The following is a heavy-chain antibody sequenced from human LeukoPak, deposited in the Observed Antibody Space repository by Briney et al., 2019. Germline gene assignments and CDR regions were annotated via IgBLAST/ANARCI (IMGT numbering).Heavy chain of an antibody. CDR3: ASLYCSSTSCYFYY. D-gene: IGHD2-2*01. V-gene: IGHV4-4*02. CDR1: GGSISSSNW. Sequence: SGTLSLTCAVSGGSISSSNWWSWVRQPPGKGLEWIGEIYHGGSTNYNPSLKSRVTISVDKSKNQFSLKLSSVTAADTAVYYCASLYCSSTSCYFYYWGQGTLVTVSS. CDR2: IYHGGST. J-gene: IGHJ4*02.